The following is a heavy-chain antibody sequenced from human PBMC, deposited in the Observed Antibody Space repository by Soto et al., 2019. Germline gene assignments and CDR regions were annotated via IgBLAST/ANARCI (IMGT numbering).Heavy chain of an antibody. CDR3: ARLSYDFWSGYSVNNWFDP. CDR2: IYPGDSDT. D-gene: IGHD3-3*01. J-gene: IGHJ5*02. Sequence: GESLKISCKGSGYSFTSYWIGWVRQMPGKGLEWMGIIYPGDSDTRYSPSFQGQVTISADKSISTAYLQWSSLKASDTAMYYCARLSYDFWSGYSVNNWFDPWGQGTLVTVSS. CDR1: GYSFTSYW. V-gene: IGHV5-51*01.